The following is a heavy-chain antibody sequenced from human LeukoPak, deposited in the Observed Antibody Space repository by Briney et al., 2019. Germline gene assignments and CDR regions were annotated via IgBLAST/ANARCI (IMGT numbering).Heavy chain of an antibody. D-gene: IGHD6-13*01. CDR1: GGSISGYF. J-gene: IGHJ4*02. CDR3: AKKMYSSTWYFDY. Sequence: PSETLSLTCTVSGGSISGYFWSWIRQSPWKGLEWIGYIYYRGNANYNPSLKSRVTISVDTSKHQFSLNLTSVTAADTAVYYCAKKMYSSTWYFDYWGQGTLVTVSS. V-gene: IGHV4-59*01. CDR2: IYYRGNA.